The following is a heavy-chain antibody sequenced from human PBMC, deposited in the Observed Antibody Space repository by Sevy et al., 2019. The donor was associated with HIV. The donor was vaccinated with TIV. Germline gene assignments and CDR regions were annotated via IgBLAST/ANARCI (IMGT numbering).Heavy chain of an antibody. V-gene: IGHV1-24*01. J-gene: IGHJ4*02. Sequence: ASVKVSCKVSGYTLTQLSMHWVRQTPGKGLEWMGRFDPEDGTTIYAQKFQGRVTMTEDTSTDTAYLELSSLRSEDTAVYYCAKTREYYSDNSGYLDYWGRGTLVTVSS. CDR3: AKTREYYSDNSGYLDY. CDR1: GYTLTQLS. CDR2: FDPEDGTT. D-gene: IGHD3-22*01.